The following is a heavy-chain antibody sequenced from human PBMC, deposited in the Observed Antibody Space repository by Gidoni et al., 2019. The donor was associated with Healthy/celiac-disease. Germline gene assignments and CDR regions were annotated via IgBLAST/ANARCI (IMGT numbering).Heavy chain of an antibody. CDR1: GFTFSSYA. CDR2: ISYDGSNK. CDR3: ARDRGIAVAGGFDY. J-gene: IGHJ4*02. Sequence: QVQLVESGGGVVQPGRSLRLSCAAPGFTFSSYAMHWVRQAPGKGLEWVAVISYDGSNKYYADSVKGRFTISRDNSKNTLYLQMNSLRAEDTAVYYCARDRGIAVAGGFDYWGQGTLVTVSS. V-gene: IGHV3-30-3*01. D-gene: IGHD6-19*01.